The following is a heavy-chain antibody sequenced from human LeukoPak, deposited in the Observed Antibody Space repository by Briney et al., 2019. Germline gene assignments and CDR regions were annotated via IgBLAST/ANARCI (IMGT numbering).Heavy chain of an antibody. CDR3: ARYSSGWPFDT. V-gene: IGHV3-30*02. CDR2: IRSDGSKK. D-gene: IGHD6-19*01. Sequence: GGSLRLSCAASGFTFSDFGMHWVCQAPGKGLEWVAFIRSDGSKKYYADSVKGRFSISRDDSNRTLYLQMTSLRPEDTAFYFCARYSSGWPFDTWGQGTLVTVSS. CDR1: GFTFSDFG. J-gene: IGHJ4*02.